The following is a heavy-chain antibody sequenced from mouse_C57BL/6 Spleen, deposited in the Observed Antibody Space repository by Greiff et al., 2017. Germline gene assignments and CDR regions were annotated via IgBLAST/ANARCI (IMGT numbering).Heavy chain of an antibody. D-gene: IGHD3-2*02. CDR3: ARSEGLDSSGYGYAMDY. V-gene: IGHV1-78*01. J-gene: IGHJ4*01. CDR1: GYTFTDHT. Sequence: QVQLQQSDAELVKPGASVKISCKVSGYTFTDHTIHWMKQRPEQGLEWIGCIYPRDGSTKYNETLKGKATLTADNSSSTAYMQLNSLTSEDSAVYFCARSEGLDSSGYGYAMDYWGQGTSVTVSS. CDR2: IYPRDGST.